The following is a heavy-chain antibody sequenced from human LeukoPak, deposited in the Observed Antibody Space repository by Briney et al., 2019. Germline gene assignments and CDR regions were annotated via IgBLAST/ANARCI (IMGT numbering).Heavy chain of an antibody. J-gene: IGHJ4*02. CDR1: GFTFSDYY. D-gene: IGHD6-13*01. CDR2: ISSSSSYT. CDR3: ARSLPYGTTWYGRSDF. Sequence: GGSLRLSCAASGFTFSDYYMSWIRQAPGKGLEWVSYISSSSSYTNYADSVKGRFTISRDNAKNSLYLQMNSLRAEDTAIYYCARSLPYGTTWYGRSDFWGQGTLVTVSS. V-gene: IGHV3-11*03.